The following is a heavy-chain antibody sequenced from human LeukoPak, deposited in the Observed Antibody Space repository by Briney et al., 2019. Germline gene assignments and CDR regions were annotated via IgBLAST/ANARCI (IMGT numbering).Heavy chain of an antibody. CDR3: AKNKPKYFYFMDV. D-gene: IGHD3-10*01. J-gene: IGHJ6*03. V-gene: IGHV3-30*18. CDR2: ISNDGVNK. Sequence: GGSLRLSCAVTGIPISTNGMHWVRQAPGKGLEWVAVISNDGVNKHYSDSVKGRFTISRDNSRDTLYLQMNSLRADDTATYYCAKNKPKYFYFMDVWGNGTTVTVSS. CDR1: GIPISTNG.